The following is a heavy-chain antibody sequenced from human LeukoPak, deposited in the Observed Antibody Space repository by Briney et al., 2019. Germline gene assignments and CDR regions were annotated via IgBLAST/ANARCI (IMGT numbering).Heavy chain of an antibody. D-gene: IGHD3-22*01. CDR1: GYTFTGYY. V-gene: IGHV1-2*02. J-gene: IGHJ3*02. CDR3: ARDRDYYDSSGYYRDAFDI. CDR2: INPNSGGT. Sequence: ASVKVSCKASGYTFTGYYMHWVRQAPGQGLEWMGWINPNSGGTNYAQKFQGRVTMTRDTSISTAYMELSRLRSDDTAVYYCARDRDYYDSSGYYRDAFDIWGQGTMVTVSS.